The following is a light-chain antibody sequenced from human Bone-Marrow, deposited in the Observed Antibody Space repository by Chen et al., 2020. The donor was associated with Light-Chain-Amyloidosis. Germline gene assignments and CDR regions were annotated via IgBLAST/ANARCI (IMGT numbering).Light chain of an antibody. V-gene: IGLV3-25*03. Sequence: SFALTQPPSLSVSPGQTARITCSGDDLPTKYAYWYQQKPGQAPVLVIHRDTERPSGISERFSGSSSRTTATLTISGVQAEDEADYHCQSADSSGTYEVIFGGGTKLTVL. J-gene: IGLJ2*01. CDR1: DLPTKY. CDR3: QSADSSGTYEVI. CDR2: RDT.